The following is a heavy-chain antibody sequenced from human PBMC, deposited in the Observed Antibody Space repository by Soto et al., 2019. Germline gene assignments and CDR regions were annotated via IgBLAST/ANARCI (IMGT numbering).Heavy chain of an antibody. CDR1: GFTFGDSY. CDR3: VRGGGGGLFDP. D-gene: IGHD2-15*01. V-gene: IGHV3-11*06. Sequence: QVQLVESGGGLVPPGGSLRLSCAGSGFTFGDSYMSWLRQAPGKGLEWLSYISRGSRYPAYPDSVKGRFTISRDNAKRSLYLQMMSLTAEDTAIYYCVRGGGGGLFDPWGQGTMVTVSP. CDR2: ISRGSRYP. J-gene: IGHJ5*02.